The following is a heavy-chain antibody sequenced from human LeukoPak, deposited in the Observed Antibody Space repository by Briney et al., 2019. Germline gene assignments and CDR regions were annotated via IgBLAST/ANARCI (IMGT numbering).Heavy chain of an antibody. CDR3: ARRVASANDAFDI. V-gene: IGHV3-21*01. D-gene: IGHD6-13*01. CDR2: ISSGTYI. Sequence: GGSLRLSCAASGFTFSSYSMNWVRQAPGKGLEWVSSISSGTYIYYGDSLKDRFTISRDNAKNSLYLQMNSLRAEDTAVYYCARRVASANDAFDIWGQGTMVTVSS. J-gene: IGHJ3*02. CDR1: GFTFSSYS.